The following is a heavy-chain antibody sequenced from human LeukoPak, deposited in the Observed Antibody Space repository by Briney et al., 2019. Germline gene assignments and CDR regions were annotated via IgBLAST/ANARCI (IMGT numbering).Heavy chain of an antibody. D-gene: IGHD3-22*01. J-gene: IGHJ4*02. CDR1: GGSISSYY. Sequence: PSETLSLTCTVSGGSISSYYWSWIRQPPGKGLEWIGYIYYSGSTNYNPSLKSRVTISVDTSKNQLSLKLSSVTAADTAVYYCAITTPRGGYWGQGTLVTVSS. V-gene: IGHV4-59*08. CDR3: AITTPRGGY. CDR2: IYYSGST.